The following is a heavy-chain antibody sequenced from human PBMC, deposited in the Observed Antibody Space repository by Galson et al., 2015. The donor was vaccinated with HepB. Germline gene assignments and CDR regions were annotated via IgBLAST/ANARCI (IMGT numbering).Heavy chain of an antibody. CDR2: ISYDGSNK. CDR3: ASNFGGSGSYLFDY. V-gene: IGHV3-30*04. D-gene: IGHD3-10*01. Sequence: SLRLSCAASGFTFSSYAMHWVRQAPGKGLEWVAVISYDGSNKYYADSVKGRFTISRDNSKNTLYLQMNSLRAEDTAVYYCASNFGGSGSYLFDYWGQGTLVTVSS. CDR1: GFTFSSYA. J-gene: IGHJ4*02.